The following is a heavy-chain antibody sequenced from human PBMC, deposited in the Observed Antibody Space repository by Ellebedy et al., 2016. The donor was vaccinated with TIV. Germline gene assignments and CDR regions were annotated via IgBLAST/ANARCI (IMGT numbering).Heavy chain of an antibody. CDR2: IYYRGNT. Sequence: SETLSLXXTVSGGSISSGSDYWSWIRQHPGKGLEWIGYIYYRGNTYYNPSLKSRVTISVDTSKNQFSLKLSSVTAADTAVYFCARGSWSGYYGSWFDPWGQGTLVTVSS. J-gene: IGHJ5*02. CDR3: ARGSWSGYYGSWFDP. V-gene: IGHV4-31*03. CDR1: GGSISSGSDY. D-gene: IGHD3-3*01.